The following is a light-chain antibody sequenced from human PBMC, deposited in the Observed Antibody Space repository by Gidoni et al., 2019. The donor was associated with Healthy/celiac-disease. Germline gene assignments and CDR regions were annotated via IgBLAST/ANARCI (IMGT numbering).Light chain of an antibody. V-gene: IGKV2-28*01. CDR2: LGS. Sequence: DIVMNQSPLSLPVTPGEPASISCRSSQSPLPSNGYNYLYWYLQKPGQSPQLLIYLGSNRASGVPDRFSGSGSGTDFTLKISRVEAEDVGVYYCMQALQTCHVTFGQXTKLEIK. CDR1: QSPLPSNGYNY. J-gene: IGKJ2*01. CDR3: MQALQTCHVT.